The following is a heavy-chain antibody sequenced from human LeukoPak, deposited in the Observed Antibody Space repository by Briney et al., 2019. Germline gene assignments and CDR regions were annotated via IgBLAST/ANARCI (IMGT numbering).Heavy chain of an antibody. CDR1: GFIFSSYA. CDR2: ISAGGDST. CDR3: AELGITMIGGV. J-gene: IGHJ6*04. V-gene: IGHV3-23*01. D-gene: IGHD3-10*02. Sequence: GGSLRLSCAASGFIFSSYAMSWVRQAPGKGLEWVSAISAGGDSTYYADSVKGRFTISRDNAKNSLYLQMNSLRAEDTAVYYCAELGITMIGGVWGKGTTVTISS.